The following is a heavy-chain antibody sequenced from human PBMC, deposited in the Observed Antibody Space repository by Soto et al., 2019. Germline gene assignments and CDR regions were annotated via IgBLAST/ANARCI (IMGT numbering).Heavy chain of an antibody. D-gene: IGHD3-9*01. CDR3: ARVSPFYDILTGRYHYYRLDV. V-gene: IGHV4-34*01. Sequence: QVQLQQWGAGPLKPSETLSLSCGVSGEALGGYYWSWIRQSSGKGLEWIGQINHSGDTNYNPSLKSRFTLSVDPSKNPLSLKLTSVTAADTAVYYCARVSPFYDILTGRYHYYRLDVWGQGTTVTVSS. CDR2: INHSGDT. J-gene: IGHJ6*02. CDR1: GEALGGYY.